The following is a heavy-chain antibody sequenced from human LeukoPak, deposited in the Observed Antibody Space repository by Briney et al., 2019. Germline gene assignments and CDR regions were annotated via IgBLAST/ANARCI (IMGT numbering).Heavy chain of an antibody. CDR1: VDFINPYY. CDR2: IYFSGTT. Sequence: SETLSLTCTVSVDFINPYYWRWIRQPPGKGLEWIGYIYFSGTTKFNPSLESRVTISVDTSKNQFSLKLSSVTAADTAVYYCARRRAEGGSNGHYNWFDPWGQGILVTVSS. V-gene: IGHV4-59*08. D-gene: IGHD6-13*01. CDR3: ARRRAEGGSNGHYNWFDP. J-gene: IGHJ5*02.